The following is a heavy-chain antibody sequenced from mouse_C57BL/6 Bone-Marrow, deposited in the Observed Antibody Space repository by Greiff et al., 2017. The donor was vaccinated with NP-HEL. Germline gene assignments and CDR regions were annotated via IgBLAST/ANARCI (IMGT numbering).Heavy chain of an antibody. CDR3: TTYYYGSSYLYWYFDV. V-gene: IGHV1-5*01. D-gene: IGHD1-1*01. CDR2: IYPGNSDT. Sequence: SGTVLARPGASVKMSCKTSGYTFTSYWMHWVKQRPGQGLEWIGAIYPGNSDTSYNQKFKGKAKLTAVTSASTAYMELSSLTNEDSAVYYCTTYYYGSSYLYWYFDVWGTGTTVTVSS. CDR1: GYTFTSYW. J-gene: IGHJ1*03.